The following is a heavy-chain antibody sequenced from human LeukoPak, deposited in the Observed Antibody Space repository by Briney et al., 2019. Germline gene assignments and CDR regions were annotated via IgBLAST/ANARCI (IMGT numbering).Heavy chain of an antibody. CDR2: IRSKAYGGTT. J-gene: IGHJ4*02. Sequence: PGGSLRLSCTASGFTFGDYAMSWFRQAPGKGLEWVGFIRSKAYGGTTEYAASVKGRFTISRDDSKSIAYLQMNSLKTEDTAVYYCTRALIAAAAPFDYWGQGTLVTVSS. CDR3: TRALIAAAAPFDY. D-gene: IGHD6-13*01. V-gene: IGHV3-49*03. CDR1: GFTFGDYA.